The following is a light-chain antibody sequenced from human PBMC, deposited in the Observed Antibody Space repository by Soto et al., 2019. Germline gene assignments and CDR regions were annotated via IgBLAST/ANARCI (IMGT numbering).Light chain of an antibody. J-gene: IGKJ1*01. CDR2: DAS. CDR1: QSFRGL. Sequence: EVVLTQSPVTLSLSPGERATLSCRASQSFRGLLAWYQQKPGQAHRLLVYDASTRATGIPARFSGSGSGTEFTLTISSLQSEDFAVYYCQQYNNWPTITVGQGTKLEIK. V-gene: IGKV3-15*01. CDR3: QQYNNWPTIT.